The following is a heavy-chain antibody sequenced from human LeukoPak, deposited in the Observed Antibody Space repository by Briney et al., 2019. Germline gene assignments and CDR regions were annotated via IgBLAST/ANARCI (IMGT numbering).Heavy chain of an antibody. D-gene: IGHD3-22*01. CDR3: ARELLITRTWFDP. CDR1: GYTFTTYA. CDR2: INTNTGNP. Sequence: ASVKVSCKASGYTFTTYAMNWVRQAPGQGLEWMGWINTNTGNPTYAQGFTGRFVFSLDTSVSTAYLQISSLKAEGTAVYYCARELLITRTWFDPWGQGTLVTVSS. J-gene: IGHJ5*02. V-gene: IGHV7-4-1*02.